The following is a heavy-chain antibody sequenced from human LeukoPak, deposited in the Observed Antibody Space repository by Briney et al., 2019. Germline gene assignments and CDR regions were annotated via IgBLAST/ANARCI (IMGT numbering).Heavy chain of an antibody. D-gene: IGHD3-9*01. CDR2: TKNKANSYTT. V-gene: IGHV3-72*01. Sequence: PGGSLRLSCAASGFTFSDHYMAWVRQAPGKGLEWVGRTKNKANSYTTQYAASVKGRFTISRDDSKNSLYLQMNSPKTEDTAVYYCARGSSGVTISSYGMDVWGKGTTVTVSS. J-gene: IGHJ6*04. CDR1: GFTFSDHY. CDR3: ARGSSGVTISSYGMDV.